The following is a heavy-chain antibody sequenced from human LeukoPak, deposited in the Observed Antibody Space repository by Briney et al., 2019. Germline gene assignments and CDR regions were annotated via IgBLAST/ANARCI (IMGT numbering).Heavy chain of an antibody. V-gene: IGHV1-24*01. D-gene: IGHD3-10*01. CDR1: GYTLSELS. CDR2: FDHENDET. CDR3: ATDGTGRYSVDC. Sequence: ASVKVSCKVSGYTLSELSMYWVRQGPGKGLEWMGSFDHENDETTYAQKFQGRIRMTEDTSTQTTYMELSGLRSDDTAIYYCATDGTGRYSVDCWGQGTLVTVSS. J-gene: IGHJ4*02.